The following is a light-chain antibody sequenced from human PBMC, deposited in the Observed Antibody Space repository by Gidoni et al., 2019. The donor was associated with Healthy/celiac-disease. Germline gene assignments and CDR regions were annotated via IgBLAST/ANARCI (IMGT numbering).Light chain of an antibody. CDR2: DAS. V-gene: IGKV3-11*01. CDR3: QQLDA. CDR1: QSVSSY. Sequence: EIVLTQSPATLSLSPGERATLSCRASQSVSSYLAWYQQKPGQAPRLLIYDASNRATGIPARFSGSGSRTDFTLTISSLEPEDFAVYYCQQLDAFGPGTKVDIK. J-gene: IGKJ3*01.